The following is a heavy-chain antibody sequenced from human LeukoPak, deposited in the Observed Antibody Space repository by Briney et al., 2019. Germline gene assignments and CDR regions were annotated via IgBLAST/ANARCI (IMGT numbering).Heavy chain of an antibody. CDR2: IYTSGST. Sequence: SETLSLTCTVSGGSISSYYWSWIRQPAGKGLKWIGRIYTSGSTNYNPSLKSRVTMSVDTSKNQFSLKLSSVTAADTAVYYCARSLGFRSSTSCYRGCWFDPWGQGTLVTVSS. CDR3: ARSLGFRSSTSCYRGCWFDP. CDR1: GGSISSYY. D-gene: IGHD2-2*01. J-gene: IGHJ5*02. V-gene: IGHV4-4*07.